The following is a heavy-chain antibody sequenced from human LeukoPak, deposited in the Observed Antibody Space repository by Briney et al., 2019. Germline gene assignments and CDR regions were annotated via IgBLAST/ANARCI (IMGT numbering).Heavy chain of an antibody. CDR1: GFTFSSYS. CDR2: ISSSSSNI. Sequence: TGGSLRLSCAASGFTFSSYSMYWVRQAPGKGLEWVSYISSSSSNIYYADSVKGRFTISRVNAKKSLYLQMNSLRAEDTAVYYCARGLRARYSSSWYYFDYWGQGTLVTVSS. V-gene: IGHV3-48*04. D-gene: IGHD6-13*01. CDR3: ARGLRARYSSSWYYFDY. J-gene: IGHJ4*02.